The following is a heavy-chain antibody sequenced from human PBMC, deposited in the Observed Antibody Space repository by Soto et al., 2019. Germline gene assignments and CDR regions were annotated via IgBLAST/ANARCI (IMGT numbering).Heavy chain of an antibody. J-gene: IGHJ3*02. V-gene: IGHV2-70*01. D-gene: IGHD3-22*01. CDR2: IDWDDDK. CDR1: GLSLSTSGMC. CDR3: ARTRGHYYDSSGYYPPAFDI. Sequence: SGPTLVNPTQTLTLTCTFSGLSLSTSGMCVSWIRQPPGKALEWLALIDWDDDKYYSTSLKTRLTISKDTSKNQVVLTMTNMDPVDTATYYCARTRGHYYDSSGYYPPAFDIWGQGTMVTVSS.